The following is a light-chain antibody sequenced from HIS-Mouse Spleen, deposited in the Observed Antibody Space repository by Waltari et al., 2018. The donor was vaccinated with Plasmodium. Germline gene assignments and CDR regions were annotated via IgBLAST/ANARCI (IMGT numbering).Light chain of an antibody. CDR2: AVS. CDR3: SSYAGSNNLV. CDR1: SSDVGGYNY. V-gene: IGLV2-8*01. Sequence: ALTQPPSASGSPGQSVPISCTRTSSDVGGYNYVSCYQQHPGNAPQLMIYAVSKRPSGVPDRFSGSKSGNTASLTVSGLQAEDEADYYCSSYAGSNNLVFGGGTKLTVL. J-gene: IGLJ2*01.